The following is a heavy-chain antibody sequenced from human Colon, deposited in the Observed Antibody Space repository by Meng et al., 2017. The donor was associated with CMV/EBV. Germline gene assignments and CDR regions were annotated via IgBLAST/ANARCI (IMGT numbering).Heavy chain of an antibody. CDR2: ITSSGRT. CDR1: GASLNTDRNT. J-gene: IGHJ4*02. D-gene: IGHD6-19*01. CDR3: ARDYSQFSSGWYD. V-gene: IGHV4-61*01. Sequence: SGASLNTDRNTWSWIRQSPGRGLEWLGYITSSGRTRYTPSLKSRLSISLETAKNQFSLQLTSVTAADTALYYCARDYSQFSSGWYDWGQGILVTVSS.